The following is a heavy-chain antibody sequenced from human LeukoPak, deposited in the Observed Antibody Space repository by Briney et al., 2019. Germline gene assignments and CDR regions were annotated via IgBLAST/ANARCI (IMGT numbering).Heavy chain of an antibody. Sequence: GGSLRLSCAASGFTFSSYAMSWVRLAPRKGPEWVSRISGIGGSTYYADSVKGRFTISRDNSKNTVYLQMNSLRADDTAVYYCAKGDYIDYWGQGTLVTVSS. CDR3: AKGDYIDY. CDR1: GFTFSSYA. CDR2: ISGIGGST. V-gene: IGHV3-23*01. J-gene: IGHJ4*02.